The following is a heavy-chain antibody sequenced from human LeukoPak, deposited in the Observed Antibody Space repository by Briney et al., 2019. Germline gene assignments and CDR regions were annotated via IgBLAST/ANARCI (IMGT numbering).Heavy chain of an antibody. Sequence: PGGSLSLSCAASGFTFSSYAMSWVRQAPGKGLEWVSAISGSGGSTYYADSVKGRFTISRDNSKNTLYLQMNSLRAEDTAVYYCAEAKGYYGSGSYIDYWGQGTLVTVSS. D-gene: IGHD3-10*01. CDR3: AEAKGYYGSGSYIDY. J-gene: IGHJ4*02. V-gene: IGHV3-23*01. CDR1: GFTFSSYA. CDR2: ISGSGGST.